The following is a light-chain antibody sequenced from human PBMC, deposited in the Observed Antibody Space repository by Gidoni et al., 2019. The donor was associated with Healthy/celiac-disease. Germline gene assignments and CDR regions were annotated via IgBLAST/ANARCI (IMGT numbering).Light chain of an antibody. V-gene: IGKV3-15*01. CDR1: QSVSSN. J-gene: IGKJ2*01. CDR2: GAS. CDR3: QQYNNWLMYT. Sequence: EIEMTQSPATLSVSTGERATLSCRASQSVSSNLAWYQQKPGQAPRLLIYGASTRATGIPARFSGSGSGTEFTLTISSLQSEDFAVYYCQQYNNWLMYTFGQGTKLEIK.